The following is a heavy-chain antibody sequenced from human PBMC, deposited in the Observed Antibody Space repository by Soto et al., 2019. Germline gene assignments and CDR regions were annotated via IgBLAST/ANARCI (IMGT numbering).Heavy chain of an antibody. J-gene: IGHJ4*02. D-gene: IGHD3-10*01. CDR1: GFTFSSYG. V-gene: IGHV3-30*03. CDR3: ARAYYFGSGTSYTLYY. CDR2: ISDDGVSK. Sequence: GSLRLSCAASGFTFSSYGMHWVRQAPGKGLEWVAVISDDGVSKYYADSVQGRFTISRDNSESVVLLQMNSLRPDDTALYFCARAYYFGSGTSYTLYYWGQGTQVTVSS.